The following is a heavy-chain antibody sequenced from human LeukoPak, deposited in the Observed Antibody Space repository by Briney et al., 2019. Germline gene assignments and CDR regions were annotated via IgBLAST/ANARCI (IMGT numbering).Heavy chain of an antibody. CDR1: GYMFTIYG. CDR2: ISVHNGNT. J-gene: IGHJ6*03. V-gene: IGHV1-18*01. Sequence: GASVKVSCKASGYMFTIYGISWVRQAPGQGVEWMGWISVHNGNTKYAQKFQSRVTMTTDTSTSTAYMELRSLRSDDTAVYYCARARNPLDYYHYMDVWGKGTTVTVSS. CDR3: ARARNPLDYYHYMDV.